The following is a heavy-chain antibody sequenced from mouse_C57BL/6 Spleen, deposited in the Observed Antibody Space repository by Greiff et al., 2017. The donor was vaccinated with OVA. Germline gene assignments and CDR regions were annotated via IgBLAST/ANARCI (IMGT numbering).Heavy chain of an antibody. CDR1: GYAFSSSW. J-gene: IGHJ2*01. D-gene: IGHD2-4*01. V-gene: IGHV1-82*01. CDR2: IYPGDGDT. CDR3: ARDDYDGYFDY. Sequence: QVQLKESGPELVKPGASVTISCKASGYAFSSSWMNWVKQRPGKGLEWIGRIYPGDGDTNYNGKFKGKATLTADKSSSTAYMQLSSLTSEDSAVYFCARDDYDGYFDYWGQGTTLTVSS.